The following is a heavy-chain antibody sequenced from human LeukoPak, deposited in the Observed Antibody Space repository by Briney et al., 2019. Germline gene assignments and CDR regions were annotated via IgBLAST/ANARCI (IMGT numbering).Heavy chain of an antibody. CDR3: ARRSGEGTIFGNWFDP. J-gene: IGHJ5*02. CDR2: IYPGDSDT. Sequence: GESLKISCKGSGYSFTSYWIGWVRQMPGKGLEWMGIIYPGDSDTRYSPSFQGQVTISADKSISTAYLQWSSLKASDTAMYYCARRSGEGTIFGNWFDPWGQGTLVTVSS. CDR1: GYSFTSYW. V-gene: IGHV5-51*01. D-gene: IGHD3-3*01.